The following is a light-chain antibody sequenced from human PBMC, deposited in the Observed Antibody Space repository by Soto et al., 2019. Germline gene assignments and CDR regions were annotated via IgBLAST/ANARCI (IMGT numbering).Light chain of an antibody. CDR2: DVS. J-gene: IGLJ1*01. CDR1: SSDVGGYNY. CDR3: CSYAGSYTPEV. Sequence: QSALTQPRSVSGSPGPSVTISCTGTSSDVGGYNYVSWYQQHPGKAPKLMIYDVSKRPSGVPDRFSGSKSGTTASLTNSGLQAEDEADYYCCSYAGSYTPEVLGTGTKLTVL. V-gene: IGLV2-11*01.